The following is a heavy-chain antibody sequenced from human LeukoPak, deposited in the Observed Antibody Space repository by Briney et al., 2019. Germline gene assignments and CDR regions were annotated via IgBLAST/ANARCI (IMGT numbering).Heavy chain of an antibody. J-gene: IGHJ5*02. CDR3: AATSIIFNWFDP. CDR1: GYTFTSYG. V-gene: IGHV1-18*01. Sequence: GASVKVSCKASGYTFTSYGISWVRQAPGQGLEWMGWISAYNGNTNYAQKLQGRVTFTTDESTTTAHMELSNLSPEDTAVYYCAATSIIFNWFDPWGQGTLVTVSS. CDR2: ISAYNGNT. D-gene: IGHD1-14*01.